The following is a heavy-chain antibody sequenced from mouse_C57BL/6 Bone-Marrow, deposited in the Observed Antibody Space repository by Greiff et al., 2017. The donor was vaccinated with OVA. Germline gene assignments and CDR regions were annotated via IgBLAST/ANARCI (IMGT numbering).Heavy chain of an antibody. CDR2: IWSGGST. CDR3: ARKETAQAHYAMDY. D-gene: IGHD3-2*02. V-gene: IGHV2-2*01. Sequence: QVQLQESGPGLVQPSQSLSITCTVSGFSLTSYGVHWVRQSPGKGLEWLGVIWSGGSTDYNAAFISRLRISKDNSKSQVFFKMNSLQADDTAIYYCARKETAQAHYAMDYWGQGTSVTVSS. CDR1: GFSLTSYG. J-gene: IGHJ4*01.